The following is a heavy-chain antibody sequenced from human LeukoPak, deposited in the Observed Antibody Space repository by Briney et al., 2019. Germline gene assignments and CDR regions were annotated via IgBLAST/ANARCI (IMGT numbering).Heavy chain of an antibody. Sequence: GGSLRLSCAASGFTFSSYAMHWVRQAPGKGLEWVAVISYDGSNKYYADSVKGRFTISRDNSKNTLYLQMNSLRAEDTAVYYCASKDIAADHQFDYWGQGTLVTVSS. CDR3: ASKDIAADHQFDY. CDR1: GFTFSSYA. J-gene: IGHJ4*02. D-gene: IGHD6-13*01. V-gene: IGHV3-30-3*01. CDR2: ISYDGSNK.